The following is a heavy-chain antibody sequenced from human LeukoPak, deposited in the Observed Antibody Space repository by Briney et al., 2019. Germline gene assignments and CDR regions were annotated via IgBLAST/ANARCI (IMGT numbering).Heavy chain of an antibody. CDR3: AREIRSSIYYYGMDV. D-gene: IGHD3-16*01. CDR2: IGAYNGNT. J-gene: IGHJ6*02. CDR1: GYTFSNYG. Sequence: ASVKVSCKASGYTFSNYGISWARQAPGQGLEWMGWIGAYNGNTNYAQKLQGRVTMTTDTSTSTAYMELRSLRSDDTAVYYCAREIRSSIYYYGMDVWGQGTTVTVSS. V-gene: IGHV1-18*01.